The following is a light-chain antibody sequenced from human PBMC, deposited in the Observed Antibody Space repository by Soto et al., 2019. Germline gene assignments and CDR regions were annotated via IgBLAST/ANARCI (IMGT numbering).Light chain of an antibody. CDR1: SSDVGGYNY. CDR2: DVS. CDR3: CSYAGSDYV. J-gene: IGLJ1*01. V-gene: IGLV2-11*01. Sequence: QSALTQPRAVSGSPGQSVTISCTGTSSDVGGYNYVSWYQQHPGKAPKLMIYDVSKRPSGVPDRFSGSKSGNTASLTISALQPEDEADYYCCSYAGSDYVFATGTKLTVL.